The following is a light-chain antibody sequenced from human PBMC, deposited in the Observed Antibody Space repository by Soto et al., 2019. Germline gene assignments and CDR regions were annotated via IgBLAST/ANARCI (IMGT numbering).Light chain of an antibody. CDR3: QQRSNWHPLT. CDR1: QSISSY. V-gene: IGKV1-39*01. J-gene: IGKJ4*01. CDR2: AAS. Sequence: DIQMTQSTSSLSASVGDRVTITCRASQSISSYLNWYQQKPGKVPKLMIYAASTLQSGVPSRFSGSVSGADFTLTVRSLEPEDFAVYYCQQRSNWHPLTFGGGTKVDIK.